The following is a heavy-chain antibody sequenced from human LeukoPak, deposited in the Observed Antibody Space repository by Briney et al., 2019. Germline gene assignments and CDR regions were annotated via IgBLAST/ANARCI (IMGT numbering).Heavy chain of an antibody. CDR1: GGSFSGYY. D-gene: IGHD5-18*01. J-gene: IGHJ5*02. V-gene: IGHV4-34*01. CDR3: ARRIQLWFRWFDP. Sequence: PSETLSLTCAVYGGSFSGYYWSWIRQPPGKGLEWIGEINHSGSTNYNPSLKSRVTISADTSKNQFSLKLSSVTAADTAVYYCARRIQLWFRWFDPWGQGTLVTVSS. CDR2: INHSGST.